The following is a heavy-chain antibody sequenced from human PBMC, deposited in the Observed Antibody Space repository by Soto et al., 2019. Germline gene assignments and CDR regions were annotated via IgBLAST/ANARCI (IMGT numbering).Heavy chain of an antibody. V-gene: IGHV3-30*03. D-gene: IGHD1-26*01. CDR2: ISYDGSNK. Sequence: PGGSLRLSCAASGFTFSSYGMHWVRQAPGKGLEWVAVISYDGSNKYYADSVKGRFTISRDNSKNALYLQMNSLRAEDTAVYYCARDPSGSYPPDYWGQGPLVTVSS. J-gene: IGHJ4*02. CDR3: ARDPSGSYPPDY. CDR1: GFTFSSYG.